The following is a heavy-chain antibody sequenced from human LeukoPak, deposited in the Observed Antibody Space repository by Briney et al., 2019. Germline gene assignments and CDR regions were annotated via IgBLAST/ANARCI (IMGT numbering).Heavy chain of an antibody. J-gene: IGHJ4*02. Sequence: GGSLRLSCAASGFSFISFAMIWVRQAPGKGLERVSVISSSGESTYYADSLKGRFTISRDNSKNTLSLQMNSLRAEDTAIYYCAKGGAVVLSPFDYWGQGTLVTVSS. CDR3: AKGGAVVLSPFDY. V-gene: IGHV3-23*01. CDR1: GFSFISFA. D-gene: IGHD2/OR15-2a*01. CDR2: ISSSGEST.